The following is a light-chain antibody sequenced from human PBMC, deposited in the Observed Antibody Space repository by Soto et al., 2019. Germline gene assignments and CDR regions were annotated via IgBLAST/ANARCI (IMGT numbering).Light chain of an antibody. V-gene: IGKV1-6*01. CDR1: QGIGND. Sequence: AIQMTQSPSSLSASVGDRVTITCRASQGIGNDLGWYQQKPGKAPKLLIYGASSLQSGVPSRFSGSGSGTDFTLTISSLQPEDFATYYCLQDDSYPPTFGQGTKVDIK. CDR2: GAS. CDR3: LQDDSYPPT. J-gene: IGKJ2*01.